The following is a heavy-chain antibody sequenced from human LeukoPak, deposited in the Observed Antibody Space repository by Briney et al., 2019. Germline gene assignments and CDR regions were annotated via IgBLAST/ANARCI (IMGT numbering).Heavy chain of an antibody. J-gene: IGHJ5*02. Sequence: GASVKVSCKGSGDTFNSYVIGWVRQAPGQGLEWMGWINPNSGGTNYAQKFQGRVTMTRDTSISTAYMELSRLRSDDTAVYYCARTRYCSGGSCSRFDPWGQGTLVTVSS. V-gene: IGHV1-2*02. CDR1: GDTFNSYV. CDR2: INPNSGGT. CDR3: ARTRYCSGGSCSRFDP. D-gene: IGHD2-15*01.